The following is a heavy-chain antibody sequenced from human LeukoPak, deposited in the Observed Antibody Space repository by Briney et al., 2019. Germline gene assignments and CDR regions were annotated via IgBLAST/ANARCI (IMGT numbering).Heavy chain of an antibody. Sequence: SGGSLRLSCAASGFTFSSYEMKWVRHAPGEGRGWVSGINSDGSRTNYADSVKGRFTISRDNDKSSLYLQMTSLRAEDTAVYDCARGPPWYFDHWGRGALVTVSS. CDR3: ARGPPWYFDH. CDR2: INSDGSRT. D-gene: IGHD6-25*01. V-gene: IGHV3-74*01. J-gene: IGHJ2*01. CDR1: GFTFSSYE.